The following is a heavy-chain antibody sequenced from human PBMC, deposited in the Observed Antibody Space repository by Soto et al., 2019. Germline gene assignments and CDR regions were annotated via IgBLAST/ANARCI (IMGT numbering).Heavy chain of an antibody. CDR2: IHTAKGNT. CDR3: VRDPIWTYTWNYARLNYLDP. V-gene: IGHV1-3*04. J-gene: IGHJ5*02. CDR1: GYTFTNNV. Sequence: ASVKVSCKASGYTFTNNVIHWLRQAPGQTLEWMGWIHTAKGNTKYSQKFEARVTLTRDTAASTAHMELNSLRSDDTAVYYCVRDPIWTYTWNYARLNYLDPWGQGTLVTVSS. D-gene: IGHD1-7*01.